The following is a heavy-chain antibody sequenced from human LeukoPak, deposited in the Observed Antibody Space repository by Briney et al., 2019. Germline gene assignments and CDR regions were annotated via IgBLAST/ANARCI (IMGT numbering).Heavy chain of an antibody. CDR3: ARDTGLVGALLYYYYYMDV. J-gene: IGHJ6*03. CDR2: ISYDGSNK. D-gene: IGHD1-26*01. CDR1: GFTFSDYY. Sequence: GGSLRLSCAASGFTFSDYYMSWVRQAPGKGLEWVAVISYDGSNKYYADSVKGRFTISRDNSKNTLYLQMNSLRAEDTAVYYCARDTGLVGALLYYYYYMDVWGKGTTVTVSS. V-gene: IGHV3-30-3*01.